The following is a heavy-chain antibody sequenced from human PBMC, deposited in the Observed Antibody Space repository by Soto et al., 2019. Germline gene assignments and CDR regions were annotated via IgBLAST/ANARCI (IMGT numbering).Heavy chain of an antibody. V-gene: IGHV6-1*01. J-gene: IGHJ3*01. CDR2: TYYRSKWFH. D-gene: IGHD3-10*01. CDR3: ARGNALDV. CDR1: GDSVSSDITS. Sequence: PSQTLSLTCXISGDSVSSDITSWNWIRQSPSRGLEWLGRTYYRSKWFHDYAASVKSRITINPDTSKNQFSLELSSMTPEDTAVYYCARGNALDVWGQGTVVTVSS.